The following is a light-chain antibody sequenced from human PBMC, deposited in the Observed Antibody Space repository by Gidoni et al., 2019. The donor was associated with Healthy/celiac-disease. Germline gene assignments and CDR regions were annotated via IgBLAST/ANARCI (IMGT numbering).Light chain of an antibody. V-gene: IGKV3-11*01. CDR2: DAS. CDR1: QSVSSY. CDR3: QQRSNWRT. Sequence: EIVFTQSPATLSLSPGERATLSCRASQSVSSYLAWYQQKPGQAPRLLIYDASNRATGIPARLSGSGSGTDFTLTISSLEPEDFAVYYCQQRSNWRTFGQXTKVEIK. J-gene: IGKJ1*01.